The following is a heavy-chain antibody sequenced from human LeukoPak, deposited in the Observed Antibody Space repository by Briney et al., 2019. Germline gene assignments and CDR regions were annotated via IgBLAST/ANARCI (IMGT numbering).Heavy chain of an antibody. CDR1: GYTFTNYA. CDR3: ARAYQRLGDLSLPDY. Sequence: GTSVEISCKASGYTFTNYAMNWVRQAPGQGLEWMGWIHPSTGNPTYAQGFRGRFVFSLDTSVSTTYLQITSLKAEDTAVYYCARAYQRLGDLSLPDYWGQGTLVTVSS. CDR2: IHPSTGNP. J-gene: IGHJ4*02. V-gene: IGHV7-4-1*02. D-gene: IGHD3-16*02.